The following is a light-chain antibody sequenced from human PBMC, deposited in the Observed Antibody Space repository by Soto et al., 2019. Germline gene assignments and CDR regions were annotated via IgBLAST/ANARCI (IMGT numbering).Light chain of an antibody. CDR1: SSDIGADDF. Sequence: QPVLTQPASVSGSPGQSITISCTGTSSDIGADDFVSWYQHHPDNTPKLIIFEVTYRPSGISHRFSASKSGNTASLTISGLEPEDEAIYYCSSYRRTTFPHVVFGGGTQLTVL. V-gene: IGLV2-14*01. J-gene: IGLJ7*01. CDR3: SSYRRTTFPHVV. CDR2: EVT.